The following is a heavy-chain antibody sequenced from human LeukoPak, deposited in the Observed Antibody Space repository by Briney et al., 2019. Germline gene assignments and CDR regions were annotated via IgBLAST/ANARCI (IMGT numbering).Heavy chain of an antibody. CDR3: ARLAQRDSSGYYAFDI. D-gene: IGHD3-22*01. Sequence: PSETLSLTCTVSGGSISSYYWSWIRQPPGKGLEWIGYIYYSGSTNYNPSLKSRVTISVDTSKNQFSLKLSSVTAADTAVYYCARLAQRDSSGYYAFDIWGQGTMVTVSS. V-gene: IGHV4-59*01. CDR2: IYYSGST. J-gene: IGHJ3*02. CDR1: GGSISSYY.